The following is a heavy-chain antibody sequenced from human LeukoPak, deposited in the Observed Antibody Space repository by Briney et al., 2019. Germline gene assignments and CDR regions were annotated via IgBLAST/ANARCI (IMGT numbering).Heavy chain of an antibody. V-gene: IGHV3-7*04. CDR2: IKQDGSEK. Sequence: QAGGSLRLSCAASGFTSSSYWMNWVRQAPGKGLEWVANIKQDGSEKYYVDSVKGRFTISRDNAKNSLYLQMNSLRAEDTAVYYCARGRMLYYYDSSGYSFDYWGQGSLVTVSS. CDR1: GFTSSSYW. D-gene: IGHD3-22*01. CDR3: ARGRMLYYYDSSGYSFDY. J-gene: IGHJ4*02.